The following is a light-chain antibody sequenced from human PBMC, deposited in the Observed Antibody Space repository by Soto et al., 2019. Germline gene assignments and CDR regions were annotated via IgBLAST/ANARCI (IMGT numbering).Light chain of an antibody. V-gene: IGLV7-43*01. CDR2: STN. Sequence: QTVVTQEPSLTVSPGGTVTLTCASSTGTVTSGYSPNWFQQKPGHAPRALIYSTNNKHSWTPARFSGSLLGDKAALTLSGVQPEDEAEYYCLLYYGGAWVFGGGTQLTVL. CDR3: LLYYGGAWV. CDR1: TGTVTSGYS. J-gene: IGLJ3*02.